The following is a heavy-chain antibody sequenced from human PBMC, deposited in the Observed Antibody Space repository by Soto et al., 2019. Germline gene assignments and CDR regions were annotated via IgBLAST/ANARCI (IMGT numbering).Heavy chain of an antibody. CDR3: TRDIGGKGAY. Sequence: LRLSCAASGFTVSSYWMHWVRQVPGKGLLWVSRIDEYGSTINYADSVKGRFTISRDNARNTLYLEMNSLRAEDTALYYCTRDIGGKGAYWGPGTLVTVSS. CDR1: GFTVSSYW. V-gene: IGHV3-74*01. J-gene: IGHJ4*02. CDR2: IDEYGSTI. D-gene: IGHD3-10*01.